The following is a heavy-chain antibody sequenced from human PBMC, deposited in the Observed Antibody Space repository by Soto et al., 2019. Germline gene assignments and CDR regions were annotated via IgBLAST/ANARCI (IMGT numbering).Heavy chain of an antibody. CDR3: ARDLGCSDTSRPLHYGMDV. D-gene: IGHD2-2*01. J-gene: IGHJ6*02. Sequence: GGSLRLSCAASGFTLSSYEMNWVRQAPGKGLEWVSYISSSGTTIYYADSVKGRFTISRDNAKNSLYLQMNSLRAEDTAVYYCARDLGCSDTSRPLHYGMDVWGPGTTVTVSS. CDR2: ISSSGTTI. CDR1: GFTLSSYE. V-gene: IGHV3-48*03.